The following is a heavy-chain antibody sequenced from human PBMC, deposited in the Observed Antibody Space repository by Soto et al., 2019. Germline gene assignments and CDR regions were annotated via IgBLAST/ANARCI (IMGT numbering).Heavy chain of an antibody. CDR2: IKQDGSEK. CDR1: GFTFNNYW. Sequence: GGSLRLSCSASGFTFNNYWMSWVRQAPGKGLEWVANIKQDGSEKYYVDSVKGRFTISRDNAKNSLYLQMNSLRAEDTAVYYCAKNNRYCSSTNCFVFDYWGQGTLVTVSS. D-gene: IGHD2-2*01. J-gene: IGHJ4*02. V-gene: IGHV3-7*01. CDR3: AKNNRYCSSTNCFVFDY.